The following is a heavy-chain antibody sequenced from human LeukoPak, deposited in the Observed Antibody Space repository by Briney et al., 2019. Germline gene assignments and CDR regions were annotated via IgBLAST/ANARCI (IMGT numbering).Heavy chain of an antibody. Sequence: GASVKVSCKASGGTFSSYAISWVRQAPGQGLEWMGRIIPILGIASYAQKFQGRVTITADKSTSTAYMELSSLRSEDTAVYYCATLRPFVERSGVWTNGDYWGQGTLVTVSS. CDR3: ATLRPFVERSGVWTNGDY. V-gene: IGHV1-69*04. D-gene: IGHD5-24*01. CDR1: GGTFSSYA. J-gene: IGHJ4*02. CDR2: IIPILGIA.